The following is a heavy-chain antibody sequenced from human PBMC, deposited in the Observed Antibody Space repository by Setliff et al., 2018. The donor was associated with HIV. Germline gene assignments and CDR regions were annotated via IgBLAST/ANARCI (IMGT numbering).Heavy chain of an antibody. CDR2: IYYSGSP. Sequence: KPSETLSLTCTVSGNSTTSSDYYWGWVRQPPGKGLEWIGSIYYSGSPYYNPSLKSRVTISVDTSRHQFSLKLSSVTAADTAVYYCARQSRITMVRGVYGAGDYYMDVWGKGTTVTVSS. CDR3: ARQSRITMVRGVYGAGDYYMDV. CDR1: GNSTTSSDYY. D-gene: IGHD3-10*01. J-gene: IGHJ6*03. V-gene: IGHV4-39*01.